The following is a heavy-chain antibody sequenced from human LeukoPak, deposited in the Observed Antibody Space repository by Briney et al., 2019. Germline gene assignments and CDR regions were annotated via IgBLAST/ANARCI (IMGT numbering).Heavy chain of an antibody. J-gene: IGHJ4*02. Sequence: SQTLSLTCTVSGGSISSGGYYWSRIRQHPGKGLEWIVYIYYSGSTYYNPSLKSRVTISVDTSKNQFSLKLSSVTAADTAVYYCARWARRSPESAFDYWGQGTLVTVSS. CDR1: GGSISSGGYY. CDR3: ARWARRSPESAFDY. CDR2: IYYSGST. D-gene: IGHD1-14*01. V-gene: IGHV4-31*03.